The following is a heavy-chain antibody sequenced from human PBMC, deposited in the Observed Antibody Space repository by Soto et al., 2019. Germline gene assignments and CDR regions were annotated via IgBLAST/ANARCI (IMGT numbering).Heavy chain of an antibody. CDR3: AIDRIAGSKYYYGMDV. D-gene: IGHD6-13*01. CDR1: GGTFSSYA. CDR2: IIPIFGTE. J-gene: IGHJ6*02. V-gene: IGHV1-69*01. Sequence: QVQLVQSGAEVKKPGSSVRVSCKASGGTFSSYAICWVRQAPGQGLEWMGGIIPIFGTEHYAQKFQGRVKITADESTSAAYMELSSLRSEDTAVYYCAIDRIAGSKYYYGMDVLGQGTTVTVAS.